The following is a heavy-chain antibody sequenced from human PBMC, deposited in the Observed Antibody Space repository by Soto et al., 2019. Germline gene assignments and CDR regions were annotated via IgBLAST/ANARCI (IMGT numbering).Heavy chain of an antibody. CDR1: GGTFSSYA. CDR3: ARGTLNWNYGSNWFDP. J-gene: IGHJ5*02. D-gene: IGHD1-7*01. CDR2: IIPIFGTA. Sequence: SVKVSCKASGGTFSSYAISWVRQAPGQGLEWMGGIIPIFGTANYAQEFQGRVTITADESTSTAYMELSSLRSEDTAVYYCARGTLNWNYGSNWFDPWGQGTLVTVSS. V-gene: IGHV1-69*13.